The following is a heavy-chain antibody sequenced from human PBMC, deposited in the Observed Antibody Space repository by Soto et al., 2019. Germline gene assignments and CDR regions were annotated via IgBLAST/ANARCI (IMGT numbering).Heavy chain of an antibody. J-gene: IGHJ6*02. D-gene: IGHD1-20*01. Sequence: EVQLVESGGDLVQPGGSLRLSCAASGFTVSSNFMSWVRQAPGKGLEWVSVIYSGGSTDYADSVKGRFTISRDNSKNTMYLQMNSLRAEDMAVYYCARDKWKGSYYYGMDVWGQGTTVTVSS. CDR3: ARDKWKGSYYYGMDV. CDR1: GFTVSSNF. V-gene: IGHV3-66*01. CDR2: IYSGGST.